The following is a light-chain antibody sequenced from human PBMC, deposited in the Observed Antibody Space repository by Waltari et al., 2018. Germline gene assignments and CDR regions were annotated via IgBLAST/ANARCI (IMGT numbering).Light chain of an antibody. CDR3: SSYTSSSTMI. Sequence: QSALTQPASVSGSPGQSITISCTGTSSDVGDYHYVSWYQQYPGKVPKLMIFDVYKRPPGVANRLSGSKSGNTAALTISGLQAEDEADYYCSSYTSSSTMIFGGGTRLTVL. J-gene: IGLJ2*01. CDR2: DVY. V-gene: IGLV2-14*01. CDR1: SSDVGDYHY.